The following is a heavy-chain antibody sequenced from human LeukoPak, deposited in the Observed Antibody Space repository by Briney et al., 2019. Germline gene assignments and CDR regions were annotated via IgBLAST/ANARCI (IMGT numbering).Heavy chain of an antibody. Sequence: SETLSLTCTVSGGSISSYYWSWIRQPAGKGLEWIGRIYTSGSTNYNPSLKSRVTMSVDTSKNQFSLKLSSVTAADTAVYYCARVTGSWYDYYYYMDVWGKGTTVTVSS. V-gene: IGHV4-4*07. D-gene: IGHD6-13*01. CDR3: ARVTGSWYDYYYYMDV. CDR2: IYTSGST. CDR1: GGSISSYY. J-gene: IGHJ6*03.